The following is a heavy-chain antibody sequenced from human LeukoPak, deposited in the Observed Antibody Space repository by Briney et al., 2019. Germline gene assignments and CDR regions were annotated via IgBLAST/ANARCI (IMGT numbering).Heavy chain of an antibody. CDR2: LSHDGGKK. J-gene: IGHJ4*02. Sequence: GGSLRLSCAASGFTFSSHAMHWVRQAPGKGLEWVAVLSHDGGKKYYADSVKGRFTISRDNSRNTLYLQMNSLRGEDTAVYYCARDLRGSDAYYFDYWGQGTLVTVSS. CDR1: GFTFSSHA. CDR3: ARDLRGSDAYYFDY. V-gene: IGHV3-30-3*01. D-gene: IGHD3-10*01.